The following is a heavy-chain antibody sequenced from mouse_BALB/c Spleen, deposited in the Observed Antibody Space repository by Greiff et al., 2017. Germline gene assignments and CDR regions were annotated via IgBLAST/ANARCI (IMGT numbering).Heavy chain of an antibody. V-gene: IGHV7-3*02. Sequence: EVHLVESGGGLVQPGGSLRLSCATSGFTFTDYYMSWVRQPPGKALEWLGFIRNKANGYTTEYSASVKGRFTISRDNSQSILYLQMNTLRAEDSATYYCARDTDYDYDGNAYWGQGTLVTVSA. J-gene: IGHJ3*01. CDR2: IRNKANGYTT. CDR1: GFTFTDYY. CDR3: ARDTDYDYDGNAY. D-gene: IGHD2-4*01.